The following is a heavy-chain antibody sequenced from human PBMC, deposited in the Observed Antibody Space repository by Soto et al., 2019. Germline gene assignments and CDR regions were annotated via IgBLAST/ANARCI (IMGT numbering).Heavy chain of an antibody. CDR3: AITLSRYCSNGVCYAPSFDF. D-gene: IGHD2-8*01. CDR1: GGSISSGSYY. Sequence: PSETLSLTCTVSGGSISSGSYYCGWIRQPPGKGLEWIGSFYYSGSTYYNPSLKSRVAISVDTSKNHFSLKLSSVTAADTAVYYCAITLSRYCSNGVCYAPSFDFWGQGTLVTAPQ. J-gene: IGHJ4*02. CDR2: FYYSGST. V-gene: IGHV4-39*02.